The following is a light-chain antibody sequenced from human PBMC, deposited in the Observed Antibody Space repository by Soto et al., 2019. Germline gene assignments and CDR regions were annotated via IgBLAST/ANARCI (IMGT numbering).Light chain of an antibody. CDR1: QSVSNNY. J-gene: IGKJ1*01. CDR2: GAS. Sequence: EIVLTQSPGTLSLSPGERATLSCRASQSVSNNYLAWYQQKPGQAPRLLIYGASSRATCIPDRFSGSGSGTDFTLTISRLEPEDFAVYYCQQYGSSRKTFGPGTKVQNK. CDR3: QQYGSSRKT. V-gene: IGKV3-20*01.